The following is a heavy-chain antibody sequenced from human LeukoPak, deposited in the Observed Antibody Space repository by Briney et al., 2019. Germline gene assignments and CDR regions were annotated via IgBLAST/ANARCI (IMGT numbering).Heavy chain of an antibody. CDR3: ARAPYGNYYYYYMDV. Sequence: GGSLRLSCAASGFTVSSNYMSWVRQAPGKGLEWVSIIYSGGSTYYADSVKGRFTISRDNSKNTLYFQMDSLRAEDTAVYYCARAPYGNYYYYYMDVWGKGTTVTVSS. CDR1: GFTVSSNY. J-gene: IGHJ6*03. D-gene: IGHD3-10*01. V-gene: IGHV3-53*01. CDR2: IYSGGST.